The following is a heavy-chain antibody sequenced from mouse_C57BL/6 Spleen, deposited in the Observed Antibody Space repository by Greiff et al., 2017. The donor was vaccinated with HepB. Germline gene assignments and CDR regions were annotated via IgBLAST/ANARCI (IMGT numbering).Heavy chain of an antibody. J-gene: IGHJ4*01. D-gene: IGHD4-1*01. CDR3: ARDPAGTRAMDY. V-gene: IGHV3-6*01. Sequence: EVKLQESGPGLVKPSQSLSLTCSVTGYSITSGYYWNWIRQFPGNKLEWMGYISYDGSNNYNPSLKNRISITRDTSKNQFFLKLNSVTTEDTATYYCARDPAGTRAMDYWGQGTSVTVSS. CDR1: GYSITSGYY. CDR2: ISYDGSN.